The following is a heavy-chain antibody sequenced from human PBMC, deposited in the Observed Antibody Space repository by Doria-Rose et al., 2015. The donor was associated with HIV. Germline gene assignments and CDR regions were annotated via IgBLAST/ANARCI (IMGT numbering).Heavy chain of an antibody. CDR2: IHHSGST. D-gene: IGHD6-19*01. Sequence: QVQLQESGPGLVKPSETLSLTCAVSGDSISSTHWWGWVRQPPGKGLEWIGEIHHSGSTNYNPSLWRRITISQDKSKKQLSLKLSSVTAADTAVYYCARGVVSFSSSYYDYWGQGTLVTVSS. V-gene: IGHV4-4*02. J-gene: IGHJ4*02. CDR1: GDSISSTHW. CDR3: ARGVVSFSSSYYDY.